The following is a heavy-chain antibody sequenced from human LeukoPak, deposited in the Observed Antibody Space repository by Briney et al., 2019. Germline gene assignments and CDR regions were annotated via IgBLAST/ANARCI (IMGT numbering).Heavy chain of an antibody. Sequence: GGSLRLSCAASGFTVSSNYMSWVRQAPGKGLEWVSVIYSCGSTNYADSVKGRFTISRDNSKNTLYLQMNSLRAEDTAVYYCARAVGYSGYDCDDYYYMDVWGKGTTVTVSS. CDR3: ARAVGYSGYDCDDYYYMDV. CDR1: GFTVSSNY. V-gene: IGHV3-66*01. J-gene: IGHJ6*03. D-gene: IGHD5-12*01. CDR2: IYSCGST.